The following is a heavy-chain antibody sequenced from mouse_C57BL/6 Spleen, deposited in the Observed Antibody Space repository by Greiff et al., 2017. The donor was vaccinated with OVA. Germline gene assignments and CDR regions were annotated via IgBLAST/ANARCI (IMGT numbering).Heavy chain of an antibody. CDR2: ISSGGSYT. J-gene: IGHJ2*01. Sequence: DVKLVESGGDLVKPGGSLKLSCAASGFTFSSYGMSWVRQTPDQRLEWVATISSGGSYTYYPDSVKGRFTISRDNAKNTLYLQKRSLKSEDTAMYYCERHRVASDYWGQGTTLTVSS. CDR3: ERHRVASDY. V-gene: IGHV5-6*02. CDR1: GFTFSSYG.